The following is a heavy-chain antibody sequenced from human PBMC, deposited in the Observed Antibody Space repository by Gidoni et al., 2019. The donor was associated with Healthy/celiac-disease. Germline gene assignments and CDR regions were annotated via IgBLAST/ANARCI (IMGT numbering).Heavy chain of an antibody. CDR2: INHSGST. V-gene: IGHV4-34*01. D-gene: IGHD5-18*01. Sequence: QVQLQQWGAGLLKPSETLSLTCAVDGGSFSGYYWSWIRQPPGKGLEWIGEINHSGSTNDNPSLKSRVTISVDTSKNQFSLKLSSVTAADTAVYYCARGRLWLSRTYAFDIWGQGTMVTVSS. CDR1: GGSFSGYY. J-gene: IGHJ3*02. CDR3: ARGRLWLSRTYAFDI.